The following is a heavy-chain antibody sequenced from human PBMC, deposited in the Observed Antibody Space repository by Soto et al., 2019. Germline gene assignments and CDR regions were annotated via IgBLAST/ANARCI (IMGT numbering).Heavy chain of an antibody. CDR3: ARDRGSSSWHSFDY. D-gene: IGHD2-2*01. J-gene: IGHJ4*02. Sequence: GGSLRLSCVASGFPFSNYAMTWVRQAPGKGLEWVSALSGSGVSTYYADSVMGRFTISRDNAENSLFLQMNSLRAEDTAMYYCARDRGSSSWHSFDYWGQGT. CDR2: LSGSGVST. V-gene: IGHV3-23*01. CDR1: GFPFSNYA.